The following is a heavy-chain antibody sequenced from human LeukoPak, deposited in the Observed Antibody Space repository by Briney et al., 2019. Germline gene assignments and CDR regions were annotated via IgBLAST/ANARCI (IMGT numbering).Heavy chain of an antibody. D-gene: IGHD2-2*01. CDR1: GGTFSSYA. CDR2: IIPIFGTA. J-gene: IGHJ3*02. CDR3: ARVYCSSTSCYHAFDI. V-gene: IGHV1-69*05. Sequence: ASVKVSCKASGGTFSSYAISWVRQAPGQGLEWMGGIIPIFGTANYAQKFQGRVTITRDTSASTAYMELSSLRSEDTAVYYCARVYCSSTSCYHAFDIWGQGTMVTVSS.